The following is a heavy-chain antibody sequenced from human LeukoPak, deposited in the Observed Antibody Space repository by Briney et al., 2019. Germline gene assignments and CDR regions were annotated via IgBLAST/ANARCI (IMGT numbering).Heavy chain of an antibody. J-gene: IGHJ4*02. CDR1: CYTFSSYC. CDR2: IIAYSGNT. CDR3: ARDTQIAAAGIAAGY. V-gene: IGHV1-18*04. D-gene: IGHD6-13*01. Sequence: ASLKDFCKASCYTFSSYCISWVGQAPRERLEEMGWIIAYSGNTNYEQKLQGRVTMITDTSTSTAYMELRSLKSDDTAVYYCARDTQIAAAGIAAGYWGQGTLVTVTS.